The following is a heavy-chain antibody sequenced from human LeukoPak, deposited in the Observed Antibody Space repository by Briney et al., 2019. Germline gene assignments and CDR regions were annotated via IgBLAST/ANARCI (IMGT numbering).Heavy chain of an antibody. D-gene: IGHD2-15*01. CDR2: IYHSGST. CDR3: ARDGGVAATLPGNWFDP. J-gene: IGHJ5*02. CDR1: GGSISSSNW. V-gene: IGHV4-4*02. Sequence: PSGTLSLTCAVSGGSISSSNWWSWVRQPPGKGLEWIGEIYHSGSTNYNPSLKSRVTISVDKSKNQFSLKLSSVTAADTAVYYCARDGGVAATLPGNWFDPWGQGTLVTVSS.